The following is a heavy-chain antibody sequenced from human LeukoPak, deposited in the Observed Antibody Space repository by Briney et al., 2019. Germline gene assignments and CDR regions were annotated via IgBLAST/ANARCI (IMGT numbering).Heavy chain of an antibody. V-gene: IGHV4-4*09. CDR2: IHLGGTT. D-gene: IGHD1-1*01. Sequence: SETLSLTCTVSGGSISSYYWSWIRQPPGQGLEWFASIHLGGTTYYTPSLKSRVTISVDTSKNQLSLRLSSVTAADTAVYYCATNWSDFDYWGPGTLVTVSS. CDR1: GGSISSYY. J-gene: IGHJ4*02. CDR3: ATNWSDFDY.